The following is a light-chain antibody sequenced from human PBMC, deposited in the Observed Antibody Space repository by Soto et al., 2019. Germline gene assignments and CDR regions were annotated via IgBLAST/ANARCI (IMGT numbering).Light chain of an antibody. J-gene: IGKJ5*01. CDR2: GVS. CDR1: QSVSSSY. V-gene: IGKV3-20*01. CDR3: QQYADSPIT. Sequence: EIVLTQSPGTLSLSPWERATLSCRASQSVSSSYLAWYQQKPGQAPRLLLYGVSSRATGIPDRFSGSGSGTDFTLAISRVEPEDFAVYFCQQYADSPITFGQGTRLEIK.